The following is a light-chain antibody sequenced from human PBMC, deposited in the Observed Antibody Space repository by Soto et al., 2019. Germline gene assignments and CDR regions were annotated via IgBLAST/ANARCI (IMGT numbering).Light chain of an antibody. V-gene: IGKV3-15*01. Sequence: EVVMTQSPASLSASPGERVTLSCRASQNIRSSLAWYQQRPGQAPRLLIHDASTRATGIPPRFSGGGSGTEFTVTISSLQSEDFAIYYCQQYDIWPPYTFGQGTKVEF. J-gene: IGKJ2*01. CDR1: QNIRSS. CDR2: DAS. CDR3: QQYDIWPPYT.